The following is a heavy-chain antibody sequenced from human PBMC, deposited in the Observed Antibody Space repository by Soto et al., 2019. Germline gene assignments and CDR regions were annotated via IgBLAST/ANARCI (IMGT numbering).Heavy chain of an antibody. Sequence: GGSLRLSCAASGFTFSGSAMHWVRQASGKGLEWVGRIRSKANSYATAYAASVKGRFTISRDDSKNTAYLQMNSLKTEDTAVYYCNFAVDTAVPYYYYMDVWGKGTTVTVSS. CDR2: IRSKANSYAT. CDR3: NFAVDTAVPYYYYMDV. CDR1: GFTFSGSA. D-gene: IGHD5-18*01. V-gene: IGHV3-73*01. J-gene: IGHJ6*03.